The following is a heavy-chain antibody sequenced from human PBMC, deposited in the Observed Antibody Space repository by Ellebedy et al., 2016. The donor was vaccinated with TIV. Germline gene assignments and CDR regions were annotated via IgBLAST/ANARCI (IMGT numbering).Heavy chain of an antibody. V-gene: IGHV1-2*02. CDR1: GYTFTGYY. CDR3: TRDQATVEEVAFEY. Sequence: ASVKVSCKASGYTFTGYYIHWVRQAPGQGLEWMGWINQDSGDTTYAQKFQGRVTLTTDASTTTAYMELRSLRSDDTAVYYCTRDQATVEEVAFEYWGQGTLVTVSS. J-gene: IGHJ4*02. CDR2: INQDSGDT. D-gene: IGHD4-23*01.